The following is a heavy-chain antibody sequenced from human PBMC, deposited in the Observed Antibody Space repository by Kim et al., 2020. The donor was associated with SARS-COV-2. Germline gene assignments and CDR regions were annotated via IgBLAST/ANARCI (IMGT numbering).Heavy chain of an antibody. Sequence: ASVKVSCKASGFIFNSYWMHWVRQAPGQGLEWMGIINPSGDSTSYAQKFQGRVTMTRDTSTSTVYMELSSLRSEDTAVYYCARDNSNCGGNCYWWFDPWGQGTLVTVSS. D-gene: IGHD2-21*01. CDR1: GFIFNSYW. CDR2: INPSGDST. V-gene: IGHV1-46*02. J-gene: IGHJ5*02. CDR3: ARDNSNCGGNCYWWFDP.